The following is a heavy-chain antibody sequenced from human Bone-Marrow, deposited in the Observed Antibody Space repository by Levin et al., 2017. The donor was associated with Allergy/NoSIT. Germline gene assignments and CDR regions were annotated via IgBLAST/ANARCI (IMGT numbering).Heavy chain of an antibody. J-gene: IGHJ4*02. CDR1: GFAFSNYG. CDR3: ARVAYIYGNPRPYLVDY. V-gene: IGHV3-33*01. Sequence: QSGGSLRLSCAASGFAFSNYGMHWVRQAPGKGLEWVAGIWYDGSNKYYGDSVKGRFTISRDSSKSTVYLQMNRLRAEDTAVYHCARVAYIYGNPRPYLVDYWGQGTLVTVSS. D-gene: IGHD5-18*01. CDR2: IWYDGSNK.